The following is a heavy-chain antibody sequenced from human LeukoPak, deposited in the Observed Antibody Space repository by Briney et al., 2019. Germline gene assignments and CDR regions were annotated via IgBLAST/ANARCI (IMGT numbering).Heavy chain of an antibody. D-gene: IGHD6-6*01. V-gene: IGHV4-4*07. CDR2: MYSSGTI. CDR3: ARHPFSTSSIDY. J-gene: IGHJ4*02. CDR1: GDSISSSY. Sequence: NPSETLSLTCTVSGDSISSSYGSWIRQPAGRGLEWIGRMYSSGTIKYNPSLKSRVTMSVDTSKNQVSLKLNSVTATDTAVYYCARHPFSTSSIDYWGQGTLVTVSS.